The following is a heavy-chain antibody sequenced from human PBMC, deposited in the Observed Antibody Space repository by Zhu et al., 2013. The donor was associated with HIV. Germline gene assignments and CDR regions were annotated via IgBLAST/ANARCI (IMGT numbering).Heavy chain of an antibody. D-gene: IGHD3-3*01. CDR3: AKTESNYDFWSGLYYYYGMDV. CDR1: GFTFSSYA. Sequence: EVQLLESGGGLVQPGGSLRLSCAASGFTFSSYAMSWVRQAPGKGLEWVSAISGSGGSTYYADSVKGRFTISRDNSKNTLYLQMNSLRAEDTAVYYCAKTESNYDFWSGLYYYYGMDVWGQGTTVTVSS. J-gene: IGHJ6*02. V-gene: IGHV3-23*01. CDR2: ISGSGGST.